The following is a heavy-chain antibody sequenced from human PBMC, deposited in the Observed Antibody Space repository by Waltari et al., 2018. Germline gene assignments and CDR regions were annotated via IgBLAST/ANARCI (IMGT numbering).Heavy chain of an antibody. Sequence: QLVDSGGGLFKPGGSLRLSCAACGFIFSSYIMHWVRQAPGKGLEWVSSISNSGSFVYYGDSVKGRFTISRDNAKNSLSLQMNNLRVEDTAVYYCTRGVRLEAAWVSYNWFDTWGQGTLVTVSS. CDR1: GFIFSSYI. D-gene: IGHD3-16*01. CDR2: ISNSGSFV. J-gene: IGHJ5*02. CDR3: TRGVRLEAAWVSYNWFDT. V-gene: IGHV3-21*01.